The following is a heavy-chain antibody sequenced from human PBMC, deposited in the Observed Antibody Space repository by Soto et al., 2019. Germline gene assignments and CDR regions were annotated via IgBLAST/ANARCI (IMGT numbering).Heavy chain of an antibody. CDR3: VRLFGGGYRYSKFYDGMDV. CDR2: ISYSGSSNT. CDR1: GGSISSRSYY. V-gene: IGHV4-39*01. J-gene: IGHJ6*02. Sequence: SETLSLTCTVSGGSISSRSYYWGWIRQPPGKGLEWIGTISYSGSSNTYYNPSLKSRVSISVDTSKNQFSLKLSSVTAADTAVYYCVRLFGGGYRYSKFYDGMDVWGQGTTVTVSS. D-gene: IGHD1-26*01.